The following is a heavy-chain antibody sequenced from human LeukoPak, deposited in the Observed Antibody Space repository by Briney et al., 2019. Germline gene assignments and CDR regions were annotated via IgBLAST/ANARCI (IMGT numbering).Heavy chain of an antibody. CDR2: INPSGGST. CDR3: ARDLITFGGVIVPNYFDY. J-gene: IGHJ4*02. CDR1: GYTFTSYY. V-gene: IGHV1-46*01. Sequence: ASVKVSCKASGYTFTSYYMHWVRQAPGQGLEWIGIINPSGGSTSYAQKFQGRVTMTRDMSTSTVYMELSSLRSEDTAVYYCARDLITFGGVIVPNYFDYWGQGTLVTVSS. D-gene: IGHD3-16*02.